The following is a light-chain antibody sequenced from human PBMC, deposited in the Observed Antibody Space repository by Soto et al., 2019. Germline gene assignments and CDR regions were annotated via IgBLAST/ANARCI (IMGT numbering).Light chain of an antibody. J-gene: IGKJ5*01. CDR3: QHYDNYPFT. CDR2: EAS. V-gene: IGKV1-33*01. Sequence: DLQMTQSPSSLSASVGDRVTITCQASQDISNYLNWYQQKPGKAPKLLIYEASNLERGVPSRFSGSGSGTEFTLTISSLQPEDIATYYCQHYDNYPFTFGQGTQLEIK. CDR1: QDISNY.